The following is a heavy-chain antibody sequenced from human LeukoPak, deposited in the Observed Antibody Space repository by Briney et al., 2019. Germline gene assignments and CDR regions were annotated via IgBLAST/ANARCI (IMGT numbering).Heavy chain of an antibody. CDR3: ATQYPAGYCSSTSCYTGRQQKQVGY. J-gene: IGHJ4*02. V-gene: IGHV3-23*01. Sequence: GGSLRLSCAASGFTFSSYAMSWVRQAPGKGLEWVSAISGSGGSTYYADSVKGRFTISRDNSKNTLYLQMNSLRAEDTAVYYCATQYPAGYCSSTSCYTGRQQKQVGYWGQGTLVTVSS. D-gene: IGHD2-2*02. CDR1: GFTFSSYA. CDR2: ISGSGGST.